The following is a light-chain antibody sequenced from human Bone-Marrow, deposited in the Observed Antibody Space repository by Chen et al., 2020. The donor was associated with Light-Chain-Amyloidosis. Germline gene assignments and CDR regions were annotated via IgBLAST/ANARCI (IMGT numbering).Light chain of an antibody. CDR3: SSYTITNTLV. J-gene: IGLJ1*01. CDR1: SSDVGGDKH. Sequence: QSALTQPASVSGSPGQSITISCTGTSSDVGGDKHVSWYQQHPDKAPKLMSYEVTNRPSWVPDRFSGSKSDNTASLTISGLQTEDEADYFCSSYTITNTLVVGSGTRVTVL. V-gene: IGLV2-14*01. CDR2: EVT.